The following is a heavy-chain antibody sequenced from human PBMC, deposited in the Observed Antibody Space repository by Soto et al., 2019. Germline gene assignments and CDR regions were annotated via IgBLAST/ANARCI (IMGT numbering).Heavy chain of an antibody. CDR2: IYYSGST. CDR3: ARDFRMKGAFDI. Sequence: SETLSLTCTVSGGSISSGGYYWSWIRQHPGKGLEWIGYIYYSGSTYYNPSLKSRVTISVDTSKNQFSLKLSSATAADTAVYYCARDFRMKGAFDIWGQGTMVTVSS. CDR1: GGSISSGGYY. V-gene: IGHV4-31*03. J-gene: IGHJ3*02.